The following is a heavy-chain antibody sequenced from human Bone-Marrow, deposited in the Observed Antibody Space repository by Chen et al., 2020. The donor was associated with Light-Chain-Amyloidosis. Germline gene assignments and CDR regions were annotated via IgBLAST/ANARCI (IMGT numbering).Heavy chain of an antibody. V-gene: IGHV3-15*01. CDR2: IKSTPAGGTV. CDR1: GFTFSHAW. CDR3: TIDSYSPISGGGRTLDY. Sequence: EVQLVESGGGYVMPGESVRLSCAASGFTFSHAWMTWVRQAPEKGLEWIGRIKSTPAGGTVDYSAPVKGRFSISRDDSKDILYLQMNNLKADDTAVYYCTIDSYSPISGGGRTLDYWGQGTLVTVSS. J-gene: IGHJ4*02. D-gene: IGHD2-21*01.